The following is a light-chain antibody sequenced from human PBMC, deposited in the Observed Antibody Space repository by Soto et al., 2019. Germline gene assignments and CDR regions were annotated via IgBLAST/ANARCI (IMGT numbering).Light chain of an antibody. CDR3: QQYNSYWT. V-gene: IGKV1-5*03. Sequence: QVTQSPSYLSASVGDSVTITCRASQSIRTWLAWYQQKPGTPPKLLIYKASSLESGVPSRFSGNGFGTDFALTINNLQPEDCATYYCQQYNSYWTFGLGTKVDIK. CDR1: QSIRTW. J-gene: IGKJ1*01. CDR2: KAS.